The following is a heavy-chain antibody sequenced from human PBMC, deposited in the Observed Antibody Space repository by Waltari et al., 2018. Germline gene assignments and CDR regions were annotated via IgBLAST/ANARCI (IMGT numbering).Heavy chain of an antibody. CDR3: ARERSGIAARSAFDI. Sequence: QVQLVQSGAEVKKPGSSVKVSCKASGGTFSSYTISWVRQAPGQGLEWMGRIIPILGIANYAQKFQGRVTMTRDKSTSTVYMELSSLRSEDTAVYYCARERSGIAARSAFDIWGQGTMVTVSS. V-gene: IGHV1-69*08. J-gene: IGHJ3*02. D-gene: IGHD6-13*01. CDR1: GGTFSSYT. CDR2: IIPILGIA.